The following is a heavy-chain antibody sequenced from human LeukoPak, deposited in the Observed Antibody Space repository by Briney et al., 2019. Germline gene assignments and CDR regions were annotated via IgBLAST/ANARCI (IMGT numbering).Heavy chain of an antibody. J-gene: IGHJ3*02. Sequence: ASVKVSCKASGGTFSSYAINWVRQAPGQGLEWMGRIIPILGIANYAQKFQGRVTITADKSTSTAYMELSSLRSEDTAVYYCARASYYYDSSGYRGAFDIWGQGTMVTVSS. CDR1: GGTFSSYA. D-gene: IGHD3-22*01. V-gene: IGHV1-69*04. CDR3: ARASYYYDSSGYRGAFDI. CDR2: IIPILGIA.